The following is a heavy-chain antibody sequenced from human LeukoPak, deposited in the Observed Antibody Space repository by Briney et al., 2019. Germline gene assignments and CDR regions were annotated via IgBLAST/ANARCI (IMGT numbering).Heavy chain of an antibody. V-gene: IGHV4-34*01. CDR2: INHSGST. D-gene: IGHD6-19*01. Sequence: SETLSLTCAVYGGSFSGYYWSWIRQPPGKGLEWIGEINHSGSTNYNPSLKSRVTISVDTSKNQFSLKLSSATAADTAVYYCARVPRYSSGWYSWGQGTLVTVSS. J-gene: IGHJ4*02. CDR1: GGSFSGYY. CDR3: ARVPRYSSGWYS.